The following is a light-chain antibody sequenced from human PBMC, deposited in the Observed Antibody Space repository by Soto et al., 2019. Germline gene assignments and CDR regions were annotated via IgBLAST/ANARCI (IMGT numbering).Light chain of an antibody. CDR3: HQYYGYPWT. CDR1: QSMSDW. Sequence: DIQMTQSPSTLSASVGDRVTITCRASQSMSDWLAWYQQKPGKGPDLLIYRASSLHNRVPSRFSGSGSGTQFTLTISGLQPEDSATYYCHQYYGYPWTFGQGTEVEVK. CDR2: RAS. J-gene: IGKJ1*01. V-gene: IGKV1-5*03.